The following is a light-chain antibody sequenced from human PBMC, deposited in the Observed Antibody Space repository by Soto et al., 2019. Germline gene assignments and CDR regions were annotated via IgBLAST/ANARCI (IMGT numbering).Light chain of an antibody. CDR1: QVITND. CDR2: AAS. CDR3: LQHNTYPWT. V-gene: IGKV1-17*01. J-gene: IGKJ1*01. Sequence: DSQMTQSPSSLSASIGDRVTITCRSSQVITNDLGWYQQKPGKAPKRLIYAASTLQSGVPSRFSGSGSGTEFTLTISSLQPEDFATYYCLQHNTYPWTFGQGTKVEIK.